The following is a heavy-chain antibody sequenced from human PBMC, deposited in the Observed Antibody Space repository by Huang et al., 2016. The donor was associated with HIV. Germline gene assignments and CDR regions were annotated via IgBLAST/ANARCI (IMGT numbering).Heavy chain of an antibody. J-gene: IGHJ6*02. CDR3: ARAEDVGRFGQLLPPPYGMDI. V-gene: IGHV4-34*02. D-gene: IGHD3-10*01. CDR2: ISHTAIT. Sequence: QVQLEQWGAGLLKPSETLSLTCAVYGGSFSGYYWTWIRPSPGRGLEWIGEISHTAITTHNPALRGRLTLSVDPSKKQFYLKLKSVTVADTATYYCARAEDVGRFGQLLPPPYGMDIWGRGTTVIVSS. CDR1: GGSFSGYY.